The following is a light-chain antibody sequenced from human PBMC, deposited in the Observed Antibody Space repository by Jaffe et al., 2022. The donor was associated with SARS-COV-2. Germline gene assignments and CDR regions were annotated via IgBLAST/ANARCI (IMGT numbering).Light chain of an antibody. CDR3: AAWDDSPNTYV. Sequence: QSVLTQPPSASGTPGQRVTISCSGSSSNMGIYTVNWYQHLPGTAPKLLIYSNNHRPSGVPDRFSGSKSGTSASLVISGLQSEDEADYYCAAWDDSPNTYVFGTGTRVTVL. V-gene: IGLV1-44*01. CDR2: SNN. CDR1: SSNMGIYT. J-gene: IGLJ1*01.